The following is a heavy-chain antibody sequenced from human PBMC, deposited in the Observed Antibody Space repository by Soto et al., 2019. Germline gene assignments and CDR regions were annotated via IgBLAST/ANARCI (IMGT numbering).Heavy chain of an antibody. CDR2: IDHTGST. V-gene: IGHV4-59*11. J-gene: IGHJ6*02. CDR3: ARDHCGGDCGHYYSYAMDV. CDR1: GASISRHY. Sequence: SETLSLTCTVSGASISRHYWGWIRQPPGKGLEWIGYIDHTGSTDYNPSLKSRVTMSLDTSRNQFSLNLSSVTAADTAVYHCARDHCGGDCGHYYSYAMDVSCQGPTLTVS. D-gene: IGHD2-21*02.